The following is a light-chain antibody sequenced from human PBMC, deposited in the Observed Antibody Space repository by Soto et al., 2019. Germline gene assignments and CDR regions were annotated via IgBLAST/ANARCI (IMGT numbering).Light chain of an antibody. J-gene: IGLJ1*01. V-gene: IGLV1-40*01. CDR3: QSYDSSLSYV. CDR1: SSNIGAGYD. Sequence: QSALTQPPSVSGAPGQRVTISCTGSSSNIGAGYDVHWYQQLPGTAPKLLIYGNSNRPSGVPDRFSGSKSGTSASLAITGLQAEDEADYYCQSYDSSLSYVLGTGTKVTVL. CDR2: GNS.